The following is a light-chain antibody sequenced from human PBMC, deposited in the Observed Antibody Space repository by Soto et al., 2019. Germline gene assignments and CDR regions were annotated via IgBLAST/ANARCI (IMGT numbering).Light chain of an antibody. J-gene: IGKJ5*01. CDR1: QSISTW. V-gene: IGKV1-39*01. CDR3: QQSYSTSIT. Sequence: DIQITQSPSTLPASIARRAPIPCLASQSISTWLAWYQQKPGTAPKLLIYHASSLQSGVPSRFSGSGSGTDFTLTISSLQPEDFATYYCQQSYSTSITFGQGTRLEIK. CDR2: HAS.